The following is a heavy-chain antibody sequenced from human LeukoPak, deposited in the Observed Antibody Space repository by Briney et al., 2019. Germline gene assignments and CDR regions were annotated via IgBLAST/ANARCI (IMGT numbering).Heavy chain of an antibody. CDR3: ARVGGYFDLDYMDV. Sequence: GGSLRLSCAASGFTFSSYTMHWVRRPPGKGLEYVSAISSDGTSTYYANPVKGRFTISRDNYKNTLYLQMGSLRAEDMAVYYCARVGGYFDLDYMDVWGKGTTVTVSS. CDR1: GFTFSSYT. CDR2: ISSDGTST. J-gene: IGHJ6*03. D-gene: IGHD3-9*01. V-gene: IGHV3-64*01.